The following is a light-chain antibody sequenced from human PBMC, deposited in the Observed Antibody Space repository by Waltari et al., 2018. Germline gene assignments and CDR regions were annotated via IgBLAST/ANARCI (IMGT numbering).Light chain of an antibody. V-gene: IGLV1-44*01. Sequence: QSVLTQPPSASGAPGQRVTISCSGSNSNIGSHDVNWYQQVPGPAPKLLIYSNSQRPAGVPDRVAGSKSGTSASLSISGCQSEDEAQYSCATWHDGLYVFGTGTTVTVL. CDR1: NSNIGSHD. J-gene: IGLJ1*01. CDR2: SNS. CDR3: ATWHDGLYV.